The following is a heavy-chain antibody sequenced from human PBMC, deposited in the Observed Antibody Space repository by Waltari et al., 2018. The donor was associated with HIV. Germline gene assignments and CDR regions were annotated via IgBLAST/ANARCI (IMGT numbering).Heavy chain of an antibody. J-gene: IGHJ4*02. CDR3: ARGPGRSLDY. Sequence: QVQLEQSGSELKKPGASVKVSCKASGYTLTKYAMNWVRQAPGQGLEWVGWINTNTGNPTYAQGFTGLVFFSLDTSVSTAYLQISSLKPEDTAVDFCARGPGRSLDYWGQGTLVTVSS. D-gene: IGHD3-10*01. CDR2: INTNTGNP. CDR1: GYTLTKYA. V-gene: IGHV7-4-1*02.